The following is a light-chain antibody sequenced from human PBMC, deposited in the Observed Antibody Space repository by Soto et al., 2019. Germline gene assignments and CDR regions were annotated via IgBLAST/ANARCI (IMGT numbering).Light chain of an antibody. V-gene: IGLV2-14*01. J-gene: IGLJ2*01. CDR2: EVF. Sequence: QSVLTQPASVSASPGQSISISCTGTSNDVGAFDYVSWYQQHPGKAPKLIIFEVFNRPSGVSTRFSGSKSGSTASLTISGLQAEDEADYFCSSYTTNNAHGFGGGTKLTVL. CDR1: SNDVGAFDY. CDR3: SSYTTNNAHG.